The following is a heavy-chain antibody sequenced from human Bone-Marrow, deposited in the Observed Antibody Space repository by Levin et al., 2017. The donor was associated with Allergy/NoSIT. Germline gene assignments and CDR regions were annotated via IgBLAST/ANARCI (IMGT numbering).Heavy chain of an antibody. CDR2: MNPNSGNT. D-gene: IGHD3-22*01. Sequence: GESLKISCKASGYTFTSYDINWVRQATGQGLEWMGWMNPNSGNTGYAQKFQGRVTMTRNTSISTAYMELSSLRSEDTAVYYCASPAAYYYDSSGYYLSRRSGAAEYFQHWGQGTLVTVSS. CDR1: GYTFTSYD. J-gene: IGHJ1*01. V-gene: IGHV1-8*01. CDR3: ASPAAYYYDSSGYYLSRRSGAAEYFQH.